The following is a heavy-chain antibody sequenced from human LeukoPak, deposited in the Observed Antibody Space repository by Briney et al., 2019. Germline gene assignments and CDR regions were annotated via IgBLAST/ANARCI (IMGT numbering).Heavy chain of an antibody. J-gene: IGHJ4*02. D-gene: IGHD2-2*01. V-gene: IGHV3-48*03. CDR1: GFTFSSYE. CDR2: ISSSGSTI. Sequence: GGSLRLSCAASGFTFSSYEMNWVRQAPGKGLEWVSYISSSGSTIYYADSVKGRFTISRDNAKNSLYLQMNSLRAEDTAVYYCARERELVVPAATLDLFDYWGQGTLVTVSS. CDR3: ARERELVVPAATLDLFDY.